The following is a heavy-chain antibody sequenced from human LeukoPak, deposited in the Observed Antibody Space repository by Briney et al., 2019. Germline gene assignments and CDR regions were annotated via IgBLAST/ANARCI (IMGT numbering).Heavy chain of an antibody. D-gene: IGHD7-27*01. V-gene: IGHV3-72*01. CDR2: IRNRAASYST. CDR1: GFTFSDHY. J-gene: IGHJ4*02. CDR3: TRDAWGSGGH. Sequence: PGGSLGLSCAAYGFTFSDHYMDWVRQAPGKGLEWVGRIRNRAASYSTEYAASAKGRFTISRDDSKNSMFLQMNSLKTDDTAVYFCTRDAWGSGGHWGQGTLVTVSS.